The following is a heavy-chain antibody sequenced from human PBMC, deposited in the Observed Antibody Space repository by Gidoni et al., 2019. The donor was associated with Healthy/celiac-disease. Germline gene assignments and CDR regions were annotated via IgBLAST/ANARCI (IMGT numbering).Heavy chain of an antibody. CDR2: INHSGST. CDR1: GGSFSGYY. CDR3: ARGHYYGSGGFPGGH. J-gene: IGHJ4*02. D-gene: IGHD3-10*01. V-gene: IGHV4-34*01. Sequence: QVQLQQWGAGLLKPSETLSLTCAVYGGSFSGYYWSWIRQPPGKGLEWIGEINHSGSTNYNPSLKSRVTISVDTSKNQSSLKLSSVTAADTAVYYCARGHYYGSGGFPGGHWGQGTLVTVSS.